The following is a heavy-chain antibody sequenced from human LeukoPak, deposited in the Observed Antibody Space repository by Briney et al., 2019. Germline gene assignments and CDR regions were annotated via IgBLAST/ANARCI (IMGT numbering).Heavy chain of an antibody. CDR2: IYHSGST. J-gene: IGHJ4*02. V-gene: IGHV4-30-2*01. CDR3: ARHFGLKLDY. Sequence: PSQTLSLTCTVSDGSISSGGYYWSWIRQPPGKGLEWIGYIYHSGSTYYNPSLKSRVTISVDRSKNQFSLKLSSVTAADTAVYYCARHFGLKLDYWGQGTLVTVSS. D-gene: IGHD3-10*01. CDR1: DGSISSGGYY.